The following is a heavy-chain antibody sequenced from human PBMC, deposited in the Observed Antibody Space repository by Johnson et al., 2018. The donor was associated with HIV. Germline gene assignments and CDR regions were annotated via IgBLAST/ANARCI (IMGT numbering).Heavy chain of an antibody. J-gene: IGHJ3*02. CDR3: ARGGKDHAFDI. D-gene: IGHD3-16*01. Sequence: QEQLVESGVGVVQPWRSLRLSCAASGFTFSSYAMHWVRQAPGKGLEWVAVISYDGSNKYYADSVKGRFTISRDNSKNTLYLQMNSLRAEDTAVYYCARGGKDHAFDIWGQGTMVTVSS. CDR1: GFTFSSYA. CDR2: ISYDGSNK. V-gene: IGHV3-30-3*01.